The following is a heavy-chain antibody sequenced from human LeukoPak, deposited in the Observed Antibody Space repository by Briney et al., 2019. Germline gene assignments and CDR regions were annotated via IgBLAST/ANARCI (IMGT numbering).Heavy chain of an antibody. V-gene: IGHV1-2*02. CDR1: GYTFTGYY. CDR2: INPNSGGT. D-gene: IGHD3-22*01. CDR3: ARGQEYYDSSGYYYDPSFDY. Sequence: GASVKVSCKASGYTFTGYYMHWVRQAPGQGLEWMGWINPNSGGTNYAQKFRGRVTMTRDMSISTAYMELSRLRSDDTAVYYCARGQEYYDSSGYYYDPSFDYWGQGTLVTVSS. J-gene: IGHJ4*02.